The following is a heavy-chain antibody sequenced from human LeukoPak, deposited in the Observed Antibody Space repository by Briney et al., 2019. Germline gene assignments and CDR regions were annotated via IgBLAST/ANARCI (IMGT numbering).Heavy chain of an antibody. CDR2: INHSGST. D-gene: IGHD1-26*01. V-gene: IGHV4-34*01. CDR3: ARRVGATEYYFDY. J-gene: IGHJ4*02. CDR1: GGSFSGYY. Sequence: SETLSLTCAVYGGSFSGYYWSWIRQPPGKGLEWIGEINHSGSTNYNPSLKSRVTISVDTSKNQFSLKLSSVTAADTAVYYCARRVGATEYYFDYWGQGTLVTVSS.